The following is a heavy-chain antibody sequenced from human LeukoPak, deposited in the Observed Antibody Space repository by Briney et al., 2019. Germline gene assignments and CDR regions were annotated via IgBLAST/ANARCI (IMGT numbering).Heavy chain of an antibody. Sequence: GGSLRLSCAASGFTFSSYAMSWVRQAPGKGLEWVSAISGSGGSAYYADSVKGRFTISRDNSKNTLYLQMNSLRAEDTAVYYCAKDRWSGSYAICDYWGQGTLVTVSS. CDR1: GFTFSSYA. CDR3: AKDRWSGSYAICDY. CDR2: ISGSGGSA. D-gene: IGHD1-26*01. V-gene: IGHV3-23*01. J-gene: IGHJ4*02.